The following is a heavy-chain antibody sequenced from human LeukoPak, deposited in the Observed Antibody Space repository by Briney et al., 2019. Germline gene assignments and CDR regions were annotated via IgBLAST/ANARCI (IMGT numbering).Heavy chain of an antibody. CDR2: IYSNGVT. J-gene: IGHJ4*02. CDR3: AREVVSAAGVDY. V-gene: IGHV4-4*08. Sequence: PSETLSLTCTVSGGSISSYYWSWIRQPPGKGLEWIGYIYSNGVTSCNPSLKSRVSISIDTSNNQFSLKLNSVTAADTAVYFCAREVVSAAGVDYWGQGTLVTVSS. CDR1: GGSISSYY. D-gene: IGHD6-13*01.